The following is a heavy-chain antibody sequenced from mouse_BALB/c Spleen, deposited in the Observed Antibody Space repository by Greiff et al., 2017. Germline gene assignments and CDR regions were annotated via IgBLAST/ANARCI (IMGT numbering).Heavy chain of an antibody. J-gene: IGHJ4*01. CDR2: ISSGGST. Sequence: EVQLVESGGGLVKPGGSLKLSCAASGFTFSSYAMSWVRQTPEKRLEWVASISSGGSTYYPDSVKGRFTISRDNARNILYMQMSSLRSEDTAMYYSARGSCITTVAAAMDYWGQGTSVTVSS. CDR3: ARGSCITTVAAAMDY. D-gene: IGHD1-1*01. CDR1: GFTFSSYA. V-gene: IGHV5-6-5*01.